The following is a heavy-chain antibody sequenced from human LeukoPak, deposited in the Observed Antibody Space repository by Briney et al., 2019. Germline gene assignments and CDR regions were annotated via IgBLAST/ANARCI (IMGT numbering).Heavy chain of an antibody. V-gene: IGHV4-31*03. CDR1: GGSISSGGYY. D-gene: IGHD4-23*01. J-gene: IGHJ4*02. CDR3: ARGRDYGGIAAFDY. Sequence: SQTLSLTCTVSGGSISSGGYYWSWLRQHPGKGLEWIGYIYYSGSTYYNPSLKSRVTISVDTSKNQFSLKLSSVTAADTAVYYCARGRDYGGIAAFDYWGQGTLVTVSS. CDR2: IYYSGST.